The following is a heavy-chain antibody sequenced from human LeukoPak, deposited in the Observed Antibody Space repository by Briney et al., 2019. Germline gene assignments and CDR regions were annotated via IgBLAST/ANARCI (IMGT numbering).Heavy chain of an antibody. CDR3: ARGESWAFAY. D-gene: IGHD1-26*01. Sequence: GGSLRLSCAASGFTFSTYWMSWVRQAPGKGLEWVANVKPDGSEDYYVDSLKGRFTASRDNAKNSLYLQMNSLRAEDTAVYYCARGESWAFAYWGQGTLVTVSS. CDR1: GFTFSTYW. CDR2: VKPDGSED. J-gene: IGHJ4*02. V-gene: IGHV3-7*05.